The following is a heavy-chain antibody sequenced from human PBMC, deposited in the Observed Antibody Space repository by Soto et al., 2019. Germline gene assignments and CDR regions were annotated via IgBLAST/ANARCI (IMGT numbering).Heavy chain of an antibody. J-gene: IGHJ1*01. CDR2: ISYDGSNK. D-gene: IGHD2-15*01. CDR1: GFTFSSYG. Sequence: GGSLRLSSAASGFTFSSYGMHWVRQAPGKGLEWVAVISYDGSNKYYADSVKGRFTISRDNSKNTLYLQMNSLRADDTVVYYCAKDSRADCSGNSCYSGADYFQYWGQGTLVTVSS. V-gene: IGHV3-30*18. CDR3: AKDSRADCSGNSCYSGADYFQY.